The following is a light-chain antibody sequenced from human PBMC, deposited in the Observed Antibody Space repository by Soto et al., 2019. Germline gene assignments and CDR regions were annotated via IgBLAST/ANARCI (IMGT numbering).Light chain of an antibody. J-gene: IGKJ5*01. CDR1: QSVGSN. CDR2: GAS. CDR3: QQYKQWPVG. V-gene: IGKV3-15*01. Sequence: EIMLTQSPATLSVSPEERATLSCRASQSVGSNLAWYQQKPGQAPRLLIYGASTRATGVPARFSGSGSATQFTLTISSLQSEDFGLYYCQQYKQWPVGFGGGTRLEIK.